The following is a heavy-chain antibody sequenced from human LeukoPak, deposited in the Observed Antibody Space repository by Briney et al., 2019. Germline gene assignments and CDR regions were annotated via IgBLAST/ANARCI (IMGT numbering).Heavy chain of an antibody. J-gene: IGHJ4*02. CDR2: INHSGST. Sequence: KPSETLSLTCAVYGGSFSGYYWSWIRQPPGKGLEWIGEINHSGSTNYNPPLKSRVTISVDTSKNQFSLKLSSVTAADTAVYYCARRADMYYFDYWGQGTLVTVSS. V-gene: IGHV4-34*01. CDR1: GGSFSGYY. D-gene: IGHD2-15*01. CDR3: ARRADMYYFDY.